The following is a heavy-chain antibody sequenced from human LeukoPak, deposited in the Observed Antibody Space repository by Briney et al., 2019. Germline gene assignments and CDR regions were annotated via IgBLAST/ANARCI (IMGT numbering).Heavy chain of an antibody. CDR1: GFTFSGSA. D-gene: IGHD1-26*01. CDR3: TTRNGNYYYYGMDV. V-gene: IGHV3-73*01. J-gene: IGHJ6*02. Sequence: GGSLKLSCAASGFTFSGSAMHWVRQASGKGLEWVGRIRSEANSYATAYAESVKGRFTISRDDSKNTAYLQMNSLKTEDTAVYYCTTRNGNYYYYGMDVWGQGTTVTVSS. CDR2: IRSEANSYAT.